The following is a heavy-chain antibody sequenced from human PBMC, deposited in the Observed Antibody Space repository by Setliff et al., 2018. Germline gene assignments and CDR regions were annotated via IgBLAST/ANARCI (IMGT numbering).Heavy chain of an antibody. CDR2: TIPMFGST. Sequence: SVKVSCKASGDTFRSYGISWVRQAPGQGLEWMGGTIPMFGSTSYAQKFQGRVTIITDESTTTAYMELTGLRYDDTAIYYCARDPLGLEDITLFDYWGQGTLVTVSS. V-gene: IGHV1-69*05. CDR1: GDTFRSYG. J-gene: IGHJ4*02. D-gene: IGHD3-16*01. CDR3: ARDPLGLEDITLFDY.